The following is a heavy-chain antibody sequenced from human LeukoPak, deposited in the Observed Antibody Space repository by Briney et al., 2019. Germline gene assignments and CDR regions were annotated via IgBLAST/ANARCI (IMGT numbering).Heavy chain of an antibody. D-gene: IGHD3-16*02. CDR2: ISAYNGNT. J-gene: IGHJ4*02. V-gene: IGHV1-18*01. Sequence: ASVKVSCKASGYTFTSYGISWVRQAPGQGLEWMGWISAYNGNTNYAQKLQGRVTMTTDTSTSTAYMELRSLRSDDTAVYYCARDPGQYDYVWGSYREIIDYWGQGTLVTVSS. CDR1: GYTFTSYG. CDR3: ARDPGQYDYVWGSYREIIDY.